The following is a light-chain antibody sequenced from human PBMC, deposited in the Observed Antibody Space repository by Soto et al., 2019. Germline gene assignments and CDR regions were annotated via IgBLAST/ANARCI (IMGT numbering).Light chain of an antibody. CDR2: SDN. Sequence: QSVLTQPPSASGTPGQRVTISCSGSRSTIGSNYVYWYQQIPGAAPRLLIHSDNQRPLGVPDRFSGSKYGTSASLAISGLRSEDEADYYCAAWDDSLRGGVFGGGTKPTVL. CDR1: RSTIGSNY. J-gene: IGLJ3*02. V-gene: IGLV1-47*02. CDR3: AAWDDSLRGGV.